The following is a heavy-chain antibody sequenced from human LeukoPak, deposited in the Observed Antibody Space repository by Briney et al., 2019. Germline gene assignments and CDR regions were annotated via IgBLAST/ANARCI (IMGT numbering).Heavy chain of an antibody. J-gene: IGHJ4*02. Sequence: SETLSLTCAVYGGSFSGYYWSWIRQPPGKGLEWIGYIYYSGSTNYNPSLKSRVTISVDTSKNQFSLKLSSVTAADTAVYYCASHDHYDFWTLWGQGTLVTVSS. CDR3: ASHDHYDFWTL. D-gene: IGHD3-3*01. CDR2: IYYSGST. V-gene: IGHV4-59*08. CDR1: GGSFSGYY.